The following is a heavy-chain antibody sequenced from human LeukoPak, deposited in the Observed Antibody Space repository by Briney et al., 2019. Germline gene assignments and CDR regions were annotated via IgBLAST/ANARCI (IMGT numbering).Heavy chain of an antibody. V-gene: IGHV1-18*01. CDR2: ISTDSGHT. J-gene: IGHJ4*02. CDR3: ARRSGTFTDFDS. Sequence: GASVKVSCKASNYTFTSFGIGWVRQAPGQGLEYMGWISTDSGHTDYVQKLQGRVTMTTDTSTSTAYMELGSLTSDDTAVYYCARRSGTFTDFDSWGQGTLVTVSS. CDR1: NYTFTSFG. D-gene: IGHD1-26*01.